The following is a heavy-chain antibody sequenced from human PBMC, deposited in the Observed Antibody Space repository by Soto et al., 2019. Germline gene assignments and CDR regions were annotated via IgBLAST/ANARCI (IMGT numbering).Heavy chain of an antibody. D-gene: IGHD2-8*02. J-gene: IGHJ4*02. Sequence: AGGSLRLSCAASGFTFSSYGMHWVRQAPGKGLEWVAVIWYDGSNKYYADSVKGRFTISRDNSKNTLYLQMNSLRAEDTAVYYCARDKIRVVYATTDTRFDYWGQGTLVTVSS. CDR3: ARDKIRVVYATTDTRFDY. CDR1: GFTFSSYG. CDR2: IWYDGSNK. V-gene: IGHV3-33*01.